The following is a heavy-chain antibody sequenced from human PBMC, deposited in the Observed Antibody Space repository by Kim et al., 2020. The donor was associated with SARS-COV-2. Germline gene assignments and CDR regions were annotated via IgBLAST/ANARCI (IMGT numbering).Heavy chain of an antibody. J-gene: IGHJ6*02. V-gene: IGHV1-3*01. CDR2: INAGNGNT. CDR1: GYTFTSYA. D-gene: IGHD6-19*01. CDR3: ARDPRYSSGWAEPRGYYYYGMDV. Sequence: ASVKVSCKASGYTFTSYAMHWVRQAPGQRLEWMGWINAGNGNTKYSQKFQGRVTITRDTSASTAYMELSSLRSEDTAVYYCARDPRYSSGWAEPRGYYYYGMDVWGQGTTVTVSS.